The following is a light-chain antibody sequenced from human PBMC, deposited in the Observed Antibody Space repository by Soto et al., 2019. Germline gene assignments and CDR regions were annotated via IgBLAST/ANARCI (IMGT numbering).Light chain of an antibody. CDR2: AAS. V-gene: IGKV1-39*01. CDR3: QQSYSTPWT. Sequence: DIQMTQSPSSLSASVGDRVTITCRASQSISSYLNWYQQKPGKAPKLLIYAASSLHSGVPSRFSGSGSGTDFTLTIRSLQTEDFATYYCQQSYSTPWTFGQGTKVEIK. CDR1: QSISSY. J-gene: IGKJ1*01.